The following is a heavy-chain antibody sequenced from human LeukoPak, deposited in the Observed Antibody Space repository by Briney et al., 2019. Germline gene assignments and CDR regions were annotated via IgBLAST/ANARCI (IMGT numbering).Heavy chain of an antibody. J-gene: IGHJ4*02. Sequence: GASVKVSCKASGYTFTSYGISWVRQAPGQGLEWMGWISAYNGNTNYAQKLQGRVTMTTDTSTSTAYMELRSLRSDDTAVYYCARDRRLDCTNGVCPELDYWGQGTLVTVSS. D-gene: IGHD2-8*01. CDR1: GYTFTSYG. V-gene: IGHV1-18*01. CDR3: ARDRRLDCTNGVCPELDY. CDR2: ISAYNGNT.